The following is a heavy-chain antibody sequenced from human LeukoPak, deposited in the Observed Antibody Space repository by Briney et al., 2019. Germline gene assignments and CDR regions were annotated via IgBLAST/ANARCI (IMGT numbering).Heavy chain of an antibody. CDR1: GFTFSDHY. D-gene: IGHD3/OR15-3a*01. V-gene: IGHV3-72*01. CDR3: AGGVPRTGFDS. J-gene: IGHJ4*02. Sequence: GGSLRLSCAASGFTFSDHYMDWIRQAPGRGLEWVGRAKSRAHGYSIEYAASVNGRFTISRDDSQNSLYLQMNDLKTGDTAVYYCAGGVPRTGFDSWGQGTLVAVSS. CDR2: AKSRAHGYSI.